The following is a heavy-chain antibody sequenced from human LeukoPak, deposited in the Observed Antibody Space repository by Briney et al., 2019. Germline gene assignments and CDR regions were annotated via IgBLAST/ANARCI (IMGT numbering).Heavy chain of an antibody. J-gene: IGHJ4*02. CDR2: INHSGST. CDR3: ARVTGYRIEDYFDY. V-gene: IGHV4-34*01. Sequence: SETLSLTCAVYGGSFSGYYWSWIRQPPGKGLEWIGEINHSGSTNYNPSLKSRVTISVETSKNEFSLKLRSVTAADTAVYYCARVTGYRIEDYFDYWGQGTLVTVPS. CDR1: GGSFSGYY. D-gene: IGHD6-13*01.